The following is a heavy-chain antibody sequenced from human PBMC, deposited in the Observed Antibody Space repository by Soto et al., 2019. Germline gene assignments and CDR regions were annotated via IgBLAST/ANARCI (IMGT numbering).Heavy chain of an antibody. CDR3: ARDYGDPLDY. Sequence: GXAVKVSCTASGYPLTGDYMRWVRQAPGQGLEWMGWINPNSGGTNYAQKFQGRVTMTRDTSISTAYMELSRLRSDHTAVYYCARDYGDPLDYWGQGTLVTVSS. V-gene: IGHV1-2*02. CDR2: INPNSGGT. CDR1: GYPLTGDY. D-gene: IGHD4-17*01. J-gene: IGHJ4*02.